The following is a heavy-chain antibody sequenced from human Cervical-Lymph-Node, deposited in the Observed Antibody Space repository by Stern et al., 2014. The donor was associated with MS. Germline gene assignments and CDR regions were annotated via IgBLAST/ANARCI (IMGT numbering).Heavy chain of an antibody. Sequence: VQLVQSGAEVKKPGESLKISCRTSGYTFSNFWIGWVRQMPGQGLEWMGVIYPADSDTNYRPSFQGQVTISAAASISTAYLQRWRLKASDTAMYYCVRRRDSAGYDTFDLWGQGTMLIVSS. CDR1: GYTFSNFW. D-gene: IGHD3-22*01. V-gene: IGHV5-51*01. CDR3: VRRRDSAGYDTFDL. CDR2: IYPADSDT. J-gene: IGHJ3*01.